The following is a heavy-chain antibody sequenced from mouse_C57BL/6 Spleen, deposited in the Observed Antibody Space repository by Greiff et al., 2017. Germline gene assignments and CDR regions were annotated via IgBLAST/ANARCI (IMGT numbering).Heavy chain of an antibody. V-gene: IGHV1-55*01. J-gene: IGHJ4*01. CDR3: ARDGTVVAPYAMDY. CDR2: IYPGSGST. Sequence: QVQLQQSGAELVKPGASVKMSCKASGYTFTSYWITWVKQRPGQGLEWIGDIYPGSGSTNYNEKFKSKATLTVDTSSSTAYMQLSSLTSEDSAVXYCARDGTVVAPYAMDYWGQGTSVTVSS. CDR1: GYTFTSYW. D-gene: IGHD1-1*01.